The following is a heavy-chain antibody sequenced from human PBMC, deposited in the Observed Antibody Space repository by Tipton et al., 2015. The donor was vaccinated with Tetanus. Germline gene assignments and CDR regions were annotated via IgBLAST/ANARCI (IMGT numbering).Heavy chain of an antibody. CDR2: IYVTGAT. Sequence: TLSLTCSVSGGSISNYYWNWIRQPAGKGLEWIGRIYVTGATNHSPALQSRVPMSIDRAKNQLSLTLTSVTAADAATYYCAREDVYYHDGSGFYAFDVWGRGTMVAVSS. CDR3: AREDVYYHDGSGFYAFDV. V-gene: IGHV4-4*07. J-gene: IGHJ3*01. D-gene: IGHD3-22*01. CDR1: GGSISNYY.